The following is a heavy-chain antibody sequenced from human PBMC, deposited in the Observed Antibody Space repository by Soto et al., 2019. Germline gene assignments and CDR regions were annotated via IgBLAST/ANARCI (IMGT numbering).Heavy chain of an antibody. Sequence: QVQLVQSGAEVKKPGSSVKVSCRASGGSFKSHTISWVRQAPGQGLEWMGGIMPMFGVTNYARKFQGRLTMTANESTTTAYLEVSSLTSEDTAVYYCAGEGGTASMSMPRMGYRYYGLDVWGQGTTVIVSS. V-gene: IGHV1-69*12. CDR3: AGEGGTASMSMPRMGYRYYGLDV. CDR1: GGSFKSHT. CDR2: IMPMFGVT. D-gene: IGHD5-18*01. J-gene: IGHJ6*02.